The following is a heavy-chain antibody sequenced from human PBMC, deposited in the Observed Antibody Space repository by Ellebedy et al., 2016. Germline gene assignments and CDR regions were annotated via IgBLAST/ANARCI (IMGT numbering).Heavy chain of an antibody. J-gene: IGHJ2*01. D-gene: IGHD2/OR15-2a*01. CDR1: GFTFSIYW. CDR2: ISRDGGAT. CDR3: ARDQHFAFDL. Sequence: GESLKISCAASGFTFSIYWMSWVRQAPGKGLEWLSYISRDGGATYYADSVKGRFTISRDNAKNSLSLLMNSLRDDDTAVYSCARDQHFAFDLWGRGTLVTVSS. V-gene: IGHV3-48*02.